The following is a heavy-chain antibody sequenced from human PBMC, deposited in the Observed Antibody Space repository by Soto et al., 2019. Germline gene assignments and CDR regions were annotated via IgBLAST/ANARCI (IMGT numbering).Heavy chain of an antibody. CDR3: ARGRYGDY. V-gene: IGHV1-18*01. Sequence: QVHLVQSGAEVKKPGASVKVSCKGSGYGFTTYGITWVRQAPGQGLEWMAWISAHNGNTNYAQKLQGRVNVTRDTSTSKANMELRSLRADDTAVYYCARGRYGDYWGQGWRVTVAS. CDR1: GYGFTTYG. D-gene: IGHD1-1*01. J-gene: IGHJ4*02. CDR2: ISAHNGNT.